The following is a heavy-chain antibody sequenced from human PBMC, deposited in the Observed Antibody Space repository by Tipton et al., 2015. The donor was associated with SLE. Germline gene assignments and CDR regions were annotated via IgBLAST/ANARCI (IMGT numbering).Heavy chain of an antibody. CDR1: GGSMSSYY. V-gene: IGHV4-59*08. CDR2: IHYSGST. Sequence: TLSLTCTVSGGSMSSYYWSWIRRPPGKGLEWIGYIHYSGSTNYNPSLKSRVTISVDTSKNQFSLKLGSVTAADTAVYYCAAMYGDARTNWFDAWGQGILVTVSS. J-gene: IGHJ5*02. D-gene: IGHD4-17*01. CDR3: AAMYGDARTNWFDA.